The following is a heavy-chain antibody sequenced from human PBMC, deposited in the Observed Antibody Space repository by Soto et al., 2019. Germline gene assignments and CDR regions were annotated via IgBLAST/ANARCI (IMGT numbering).Heavy chain of an antibody. Sequence: GGSLRLSCAASGFTVSSYAMSWVRQAPGKGLEWVSAISGSGGSTYYADSVKGRFTISRDNSKNTLYLQMNSLRAEDTAVYYCAKDQGRWYSSSPFDYWGQGTLVTVSS. J-gene: IGHJ4*02. D-gene: IGHD6-6*01. CDR3: AKDQGRWYSSSPFDY. V-gene: IGHV3-23*01. CDR2: ISGSGGST. CDR1: GFTVSSYA.